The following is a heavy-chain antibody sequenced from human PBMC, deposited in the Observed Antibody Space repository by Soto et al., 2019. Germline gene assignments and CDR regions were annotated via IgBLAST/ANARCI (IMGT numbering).Heavy chain of an antibody. V-gene: IGHV3-43D*04. Sequence: GSLRLSCAASGFTFDDYAMHWVRQAPGKGLEWVSLISWDGGSTYYADSVKGRFTISRDNSKNSLYLQMNSLRAEDTALYYCAKDISGSGSSYGMDVWGQGTTVTVSS. D-gene: IGHD3-10*01. CDR1: GFTFDDYA. CDR3: AKDISGSGSSYGMDV. J-gene: IGHJ6*02. CDR2: ISWDGGST.